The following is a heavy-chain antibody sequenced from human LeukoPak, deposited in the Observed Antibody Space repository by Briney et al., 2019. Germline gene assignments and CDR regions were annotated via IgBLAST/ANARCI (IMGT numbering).Heavy chain of an antibody. J-gene: IGHJ4*02. CDR1: GGSFSGYY. CDR2: INHSGST. V-gene: IGHV4-34*01. D-gene: IGHD3-22*01. CDR3: ARDRSVITMMGN. Sequence: SETLSLTCAVYGGSFSGYYWSWIRQPPGKGLEWIGEINHSGSTNYNPSLKSRVTISVDTSKNQFSLKLSSVTAADTAVYYCARDRSVITMMGNWGQGTLVTVSS.